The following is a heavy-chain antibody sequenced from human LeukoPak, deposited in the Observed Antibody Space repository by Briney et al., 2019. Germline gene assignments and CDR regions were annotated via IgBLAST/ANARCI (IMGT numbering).Heavy chain of an antibody. CDR2: IKQDGSEK. CDR3: ARDCSSTSCYAKPSYYYMDV. V-gene: IGHV3-7*01. J-gene: IGHJ6*03. CDR1: GFTFSSYW. D-gene: IGHD2-2*01. Sequence: GGSLRLSCAASGFTFSSYWMSWVRQAPGKGLEWVANIKQDGSEKYYVDSVKGRFTISRDNAKNSLYLQMNSLRAEDTAVYYCARDCSSTSCYAKPSYYYMDVWGKGTTVTVSS.